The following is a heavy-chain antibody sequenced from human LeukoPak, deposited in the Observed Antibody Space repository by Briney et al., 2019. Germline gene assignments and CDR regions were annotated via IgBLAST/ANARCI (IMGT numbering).Heavy chain of an antibody. J-gene: IGHJ4*02. CDR2: ISGSGGRT. D-gene: IGHD3-9*01. Sequence: GGSLRLSCAASGFTFSFYGMHWVRQAPGKGLEWVSGISGSGGRTYYADSAKGRFTISRDNAKNALYLQMNSLRDEDTAVYFCTRGQWGILTGYPDYWGQGALVTVSS. V-gene: IGHV3-23*01. CDR3: TRGQWGILTGYPDY. CDR1: GFTFSFYG.